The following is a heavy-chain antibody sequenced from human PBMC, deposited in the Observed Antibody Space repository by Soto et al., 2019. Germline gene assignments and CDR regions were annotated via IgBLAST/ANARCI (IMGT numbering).Heavy chain of an antibody. Sequence: ASVKVSCKASGYTFSDYYIHWVRQAPGQGLEWMGWINPNSGGTKYAPKFQGGVTMTRDTSITTAYMELSRLKSGDTAVYYCAKEPATAKPEGVDFWGQGTLVTVSS. CDR1: GYTFSDYY. J-gene: IGHJ4*02. CDR2: INPNSGGT. D-gene: IGHD1-1*01. CDR3: AKEPATAKPEGVDF. V-gene: IGHV1-2*02.